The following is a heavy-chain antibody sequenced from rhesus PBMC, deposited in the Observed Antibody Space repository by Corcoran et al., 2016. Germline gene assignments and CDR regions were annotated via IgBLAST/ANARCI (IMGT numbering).Heavy chain of an antibody. CDR2: ISGRGGRP. V-gene: IGHV4-160*01. J-gene: IGHJ4*01. CDR3: ARDTYSSGWYPYFDY. Sequence: QVQLQESGPGLVKPSEPLSLTCAVSGGSLSSNYWSWFRQPPGKDLEGIGRISGRGGRPDNNPPLKSRVTNSTATSKNQFSLKLSSVTAADTAVYYCARDTYSSGWYPYFDYWGQGVLVTVSS. D-gene: IGHD6-31*01. CDR1: GGSLSSNY.